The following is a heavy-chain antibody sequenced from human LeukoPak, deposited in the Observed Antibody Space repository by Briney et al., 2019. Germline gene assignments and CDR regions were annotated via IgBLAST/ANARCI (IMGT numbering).Heavy chain of an antibody. Sequence: ASVKVSCKLSGDTLTELSMHWVRQSPGKGLEWMGGFVPEDGETIYAQKFQGRVTMTEDTSTDTAYMELSSLRSDDTAVYFCATLPRGHLFDSWGQGTLVIVSS. CDR3: ATLPRGHLFDS. J-gene: IGHJ4*02. V-gene: IGHV1-24*01. CDR1: GDTLTELS. D-gene: IGHD3-10*01. CDR2: FVPEDGET.